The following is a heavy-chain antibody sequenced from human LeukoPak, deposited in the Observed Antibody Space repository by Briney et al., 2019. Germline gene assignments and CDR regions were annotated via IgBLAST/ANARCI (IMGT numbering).Heavy chain of an antibody. V-gene: IGHV4-39*07. CDR3: ARSEKGPPRPSVAATRGVGYFDY. CDR1: GGSISSGGYY. Sequence: SETLSLTCTVSGGSISSGGYYWSWIRQPPGKGLEWIGEINHSGSTNYNPSLKSRVTISVDTSKNQFSLKLSSVTAADTAVYYCARSEKGPPRPSVAATRGVGYFDYWGQGTLVTVSS. D-gene: IGHD6-19*01. J-gene: IGHJ4*02. CDR2: INHSGST.